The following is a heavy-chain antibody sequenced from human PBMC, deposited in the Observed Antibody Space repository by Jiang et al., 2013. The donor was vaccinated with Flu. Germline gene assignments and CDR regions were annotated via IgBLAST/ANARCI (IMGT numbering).Heavy chain of an antibody. Sequence: SYSISWVRQAPGQGLEWMGRIIPLLGGTDYAQKFQARVTITADTSTSTAYMEVSSLRSEDTALYYCAKDIAGAGGVEYFQVWGQGTLVTVTS. V-gene: IGHV1-69*08. CDR3: AKDIAGAGGVEYFQV. J-gene: IGHJ1*01. CDR1: SYS. CDR2: IIPLLGGT. D-gene: IGHD2-8*02.